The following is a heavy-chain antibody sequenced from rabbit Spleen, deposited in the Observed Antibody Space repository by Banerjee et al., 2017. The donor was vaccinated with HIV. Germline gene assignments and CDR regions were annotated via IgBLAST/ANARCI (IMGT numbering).Heavy chain of an antibody. CDR3: ARDLVAIIGWNFNL. Sequence: EESGGDLVKPGASLTLTCTASGVSFSGDSYMCWVRQAPGKGLEWIVCIDSGSSGFTYFASWAKGRFTISKTSSTTVTLPMTSLTVADTATYFCARDLVAIIGWNFNLWGPGTLVTVS. J-gene: IGHJ4*01. V-gene: IGHV1S40*01. CDR1: GVSFSGDSY. CDR2: IDSGSSGFT. D-gene: IGHD1-1*01.